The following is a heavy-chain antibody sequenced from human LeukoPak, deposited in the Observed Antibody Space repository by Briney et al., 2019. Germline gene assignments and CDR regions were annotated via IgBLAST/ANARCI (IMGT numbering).Heavy chain of an antibody. CDR2: FYDGGNP. Sequence: SETLSLTCTVSGGSIRSSRTYYWGWIRQPPGKGLEWIGSFYDGGNPYYNPSLKSRVSISVDTSKNQLSLKLSSVTAADRAVYYCARSSSSWDLDYWGQGTLVTVSS. J-gene: IGHJ4*02. V-gene: IGHV4-39*01. D-gene: IGHD6-13*01. CDR1: GGSIRSSRTYY. CDR3: ARSSSSWDLDY.